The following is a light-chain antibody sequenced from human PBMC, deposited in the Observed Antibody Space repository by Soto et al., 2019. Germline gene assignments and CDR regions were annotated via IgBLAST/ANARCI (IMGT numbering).Light chain of an antibody. J-gene: IGKJ2*01. V-gene: IGKV3-20*01. CDR3: QQYGRT. CDR2: GAS. Sequence: EVVLTQSPGTLSLSPGERATLSCRASQRVSSGYLAWYQQKPGQAPRLLIYGASSRATGIPDRFSGRGSGTDFTLTISRLEPEDFAVYYCQQYGRTFGQGTKLEIK. CDR1: QRVSSGY.